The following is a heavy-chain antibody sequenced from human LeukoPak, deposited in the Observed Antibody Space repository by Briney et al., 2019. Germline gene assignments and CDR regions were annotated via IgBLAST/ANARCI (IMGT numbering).Heavy chain of an antibody. Sequence: SETLSLTCSSSNYSISNSLYWGWLRQPPGTGLEWIGSIYRSGSTFYNPSLKSRVTISLDTSKNQFSLKLSSVTAADTAVYFCARGTYGYYMDVWGKGTTVTVSS. CDR1: NYSISNSLY. CDR2: IYRSGST. V-gene: IGHV4-38-2*02. CDR3: ARGTYGYYMDV. D-gene: IGHD4-17*01. J-gene: IGHJ6*03.